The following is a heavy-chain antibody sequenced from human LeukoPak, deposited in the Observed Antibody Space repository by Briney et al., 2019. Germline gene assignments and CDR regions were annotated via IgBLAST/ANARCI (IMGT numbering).Heavy chain of an antibody. Sequence: GGSLRLSCAASGFTFSRHTMSWVRQAPGKGLEWVSSISSSSSYIYYADSVKGRFTISRDNAKNSLYLQMNSLRAEDTAVYYCARDGSSTSCYPTCYYYYYMDVWGKGTTVTVSS. V-gene: IGHV3-21*01. CDR3: ARDGSSTSCYPTCYYYYYMDV. CDR1: GFTFSRHT. J-gene: IGHJ6*03. CDR2: ISSSSSYI. D-gene: IGHD2-2*01.